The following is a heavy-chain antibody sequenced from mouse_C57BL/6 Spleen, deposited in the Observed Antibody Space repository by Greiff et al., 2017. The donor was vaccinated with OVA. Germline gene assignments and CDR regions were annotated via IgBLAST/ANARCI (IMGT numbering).Heavy chain of an antibody. J-gene: IGHJ3*01. V-gene: IGHV5-15*01. CDR1: GFTINDYD. D-gene: IGHD6-2*01. CDR2: ISTLAGNI. CDR3: ARNVSLGFAC. Sequence: EVQLLESGAGLVKPGGSLKFSCTASGFTINDYDMPWVSQTTEKGPEWVASISTLAGNINYAPTVTGRFTITGDTTNNTVYLEMSSLTSEDTAMYYCARNVSLGFACWGPGTTVTVSA.